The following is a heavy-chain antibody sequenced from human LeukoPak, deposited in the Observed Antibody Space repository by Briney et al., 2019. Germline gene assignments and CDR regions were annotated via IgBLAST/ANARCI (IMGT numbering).Heavy chain of an antibody. D-gene: IGHD1/OR15-1a*01. CDR1: GFTFSNAW. CDR2: IKSKTDGGTT. CDR3: TTDLRDAGTEDY. V-gene: IGHV3-15*01. Sequence: GGSLRLSCAASGFTFSNAWMSWVRQAPGKGLEWVGRIKSKTDGGTTDYAAPVKGRFTISRDDSKNTLYLQMNSLKTEDTAVYYCTTDLRDAGTEDYWGQGTLVTVSS. J-gene: IGHJ4*02.